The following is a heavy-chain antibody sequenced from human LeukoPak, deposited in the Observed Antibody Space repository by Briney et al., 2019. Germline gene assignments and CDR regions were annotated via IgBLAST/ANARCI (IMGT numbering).Heavy chain of an antibody. CDR1: VGSFSGYY. J-gene: IGHJ4*02. Sequence: SETLSLTCAVCVGSFSGYYWSWIRQPPGKGLEWIGEINHSGSTNYNPSLKSRVTISVDTPKNQYSLKLSSVTAADTAVYYCASGAQARVMDYWGQGTLVTVSS. D-gene: IGHD3-16*01. CDR2: INHSGST. CDR3: ASGAQARVMDY. V-gene: IGHV4-34*01.